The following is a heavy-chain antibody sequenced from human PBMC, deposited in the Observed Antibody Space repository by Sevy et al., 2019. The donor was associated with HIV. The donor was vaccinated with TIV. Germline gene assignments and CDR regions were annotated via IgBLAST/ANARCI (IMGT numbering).Heavy chain of an antibody. D-gene: IGHD3-10*01. CDR1: GYSFTSRC. CDR2: ISAYNGNT. CDR3: ARAGALWFGESDY. Sequence: ASVKVSCKASGYSFTSRCIDWVRQAPGQGLEWLGWISAYNGNTKYGQRLQDRVTMTTDTSASTAYMELRSLRSDDTAVYYCARAGALWFGESDYWGQGTLVTVSS. J-gene: IGHJ4*02. V-gene: IGHV1-18*01.